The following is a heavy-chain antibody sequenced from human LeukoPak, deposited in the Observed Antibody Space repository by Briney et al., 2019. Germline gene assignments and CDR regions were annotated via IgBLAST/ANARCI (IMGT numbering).Heavy chain of an antibody. Sequence: GASVTVSCKASGYTFTSYYIHWVRQAPGQGLEWMGIINPSGGSTTYAQKFQGRVTMTRDTSTSTVYMELSSLRSEGTAVYYCARDLGLQIYTSSWYPSFDYWGQGTLVTVSS. D-gene: IGHD6-13*01. CDR2: INPSGGST. V-gene: IGHV1-46*01. J-gene: IGHJ4*02. CDR1: GYTFTSYY. CDR3: ARDLGLQIYTSSWYPSFDY.